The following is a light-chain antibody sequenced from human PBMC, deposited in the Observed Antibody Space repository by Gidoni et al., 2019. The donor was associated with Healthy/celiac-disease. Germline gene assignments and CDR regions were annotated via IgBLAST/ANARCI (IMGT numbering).Light chain of an antibody. J-gene: IGLJ2*01. CDR2: KDR. Sequence: SYELTQPPSVSVSLGQMARITCSGEALPKKYAYWYQQKPGQFPVLVIYKDRERPSGIPERFSGSSSGTIVTLTISGVQAEDEADYYCLSADSSGTYSLVGGGTKLTVL. CDR3: LSADSSGTYSL. V-gene: IGLV3-16*01. CDR1: ALPKKY.